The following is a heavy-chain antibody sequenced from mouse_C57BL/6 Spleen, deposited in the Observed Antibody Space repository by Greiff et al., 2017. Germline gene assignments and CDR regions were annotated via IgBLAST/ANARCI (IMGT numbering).Heavy chain of an antibody. CDR1: GYTFTSYG. D-gene: IGHD1-1*01. Sequence: QVQLQQSGAELARPGASVKLSCKASGYTFTSYGISWVKQRTGQGLEWIGEIYPRSGNTYYNEKFKGKATLTADKSSSTAYMELRSLTSEDSAVYFCARYYGSSYLWYFDVWGTGTTVTVSS. J-gene: IGHJ1*03. V-gene: IGHV1-81*01. CDR3: ARYYGSSYLWYFDV. CDR2: IYPRSGNT.